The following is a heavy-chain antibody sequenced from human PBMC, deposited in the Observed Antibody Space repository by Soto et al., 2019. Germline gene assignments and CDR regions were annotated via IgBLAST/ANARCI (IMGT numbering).Heavy chain of an antibody. D-gene: IGHD3-3*01. V-gene: IGHV4-59*12. J-gene: IGHJ6*02. CDR3: ARDGGYYDFWSGYPYYYYYGMDV. CDR1: GGSISSYY. Sequence: SETLSLTCTVPGGSISSYYWSWIRQPPGKGLEWIGYIYYSGSTNYNPSLKSRVTISVDTSKNQFSLKLSSVTAADTAVYYCARDGGYYDFWSGYPYYYYYGMDVWGQGTTVTVSS. CDR2: IYYSGST.